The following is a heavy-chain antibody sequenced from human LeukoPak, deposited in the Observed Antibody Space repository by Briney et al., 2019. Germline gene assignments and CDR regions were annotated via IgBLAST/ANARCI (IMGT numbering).Heavy chain of an antibody. V-gene: IGHV4-39*01. CDR3: ASLNYYYMDV. J-gene: IGHJ6*03. CDR2: IYYSGST. CDR1: GGSISSSSYY. Sequence: PSETLSLTCTVSGGSISSSSYYWGWIRQPPGKGLEWIGSIYYSGSTYYNPSLKSRVTISVDTSKNQFSLKLSSVTAADTAVYYCASLNYYYMDVWGKGTTVTVSS.